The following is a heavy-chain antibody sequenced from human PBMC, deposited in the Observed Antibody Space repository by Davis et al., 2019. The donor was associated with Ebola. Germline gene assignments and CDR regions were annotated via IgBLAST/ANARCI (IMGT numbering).Heavy chain of an antibody. CDR1: GFSLSRYG. D-gene: IGHD2-15*01. Sequence: GGSLRLPCAASGFSLSRYGMNWVRQAPGKGLEWVSSISTSGSYMYYADSVKGRFTISRDNAQSSVYLQMNSLRADDTALYYCARGFREELILSPFDVWGQGTTVTVS. CDR2: ISTSGSYM. J-gene: IGHJ3*01. V-gene: IGHV3-21*06. CDR3: ARGFREELILSPFDV.